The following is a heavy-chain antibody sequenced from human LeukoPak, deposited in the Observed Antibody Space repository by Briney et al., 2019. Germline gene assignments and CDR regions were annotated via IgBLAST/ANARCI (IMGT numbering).Heavy chain of an antibody. Sequence: GGSLRLSCAASGFTFSSYAMSWVREARGKGGEGVSAIRGRGGSTYYADPVKGRFPISRDNSKNTLYLQVNSLRAEDTAVYYCAKGTWATVTAFDYCGQGPLVTISS. J-gene: IGHJ4*02. CDR1: GFTFSSYA. V-gene: IGHV3-23*01. CDR2: IRGRGGST. D-gene: IGHD4-17*01. CDR3: AKGTWATVTAFDY.